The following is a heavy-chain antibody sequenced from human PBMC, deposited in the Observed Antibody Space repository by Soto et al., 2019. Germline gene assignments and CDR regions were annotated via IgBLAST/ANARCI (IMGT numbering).Heavy chain of an antibody. V-gene: IGHV1-8*01. J-gene: IGHJ6*02. CDR2: MNPNSGNT. D-gene: IGHD3-22*01. Sequence: ASVKVSCKASGYTFTSYDINWVRQATGQGLEWMGWMNPNSGNTGYAQKFQGRVTMTRNTSISTAYMELSSLRSEDTAVYYCARAQRITMIVVVIPTHGMDVWGQGTTVIVSS. CDR3: ARAQRITMIVVVIPTHGMDV. CDR1: GYTFTSYD.